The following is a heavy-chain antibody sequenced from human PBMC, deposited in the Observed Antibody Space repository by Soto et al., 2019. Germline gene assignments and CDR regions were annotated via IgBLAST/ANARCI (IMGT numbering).Heavy chain of an antibody. CDR1: GFTFSDYW. J-gene: IGHJ6*02. V-gene: IGHV3-74*01. Sequence: EVQLVESGGGLVQPGGSLRLSCVASGFTFSDYWMHWVRQAPGKGLVWVSRIKFDGGITSHADSVKGWFTISRDNARNTVHLQMNSLRAEDTGVYYCARGIRNYYGVDVWGQGTTVTVSS. CDR2: IKFDGGIT. CDR3: ARGIRNYYGVDV.